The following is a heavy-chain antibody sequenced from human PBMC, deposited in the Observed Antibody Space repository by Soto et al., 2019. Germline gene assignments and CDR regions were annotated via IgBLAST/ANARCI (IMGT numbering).Heavy chain of an antibody. CDR3: ARDGGRHSGGIDY. Sequence: QVQLAQSGAEVKKPGSSVKVSCKASGGTFGSYSINWVRQAPGQGLEWMGEIIPIFGTANYAQKFQGRVTITADESTSTAYMELSSLRSEDTAVYYCARDGGRHSGGIDYWGQGTLVTVSS. CDR2: IIPIFGTA. J-gene: IGHJ4*02. CDR1: GGTFGSYS. V-gene: IGHV1-69*01. D-gene: IGHD1-26*01.